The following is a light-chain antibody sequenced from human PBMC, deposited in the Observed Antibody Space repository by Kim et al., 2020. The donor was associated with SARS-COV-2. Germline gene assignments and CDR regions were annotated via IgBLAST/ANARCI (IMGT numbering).Light chain of an antibody. J-gene: IGLJ1*01. CDR3: ATWDDRLSGYV. Sequence: GQGVTIFCYGSSSNSRNSYVYWYQRLPGTAPKLLIYKNNQRPSGVPDRFSGSKSGTSASLAISGLRSEDEAEYFCATWDDRLSGYVFGSGTKVTVL. V-gene: IGLV1-47*01. CDR2: KNN. CDR1: SSNSRNSY.